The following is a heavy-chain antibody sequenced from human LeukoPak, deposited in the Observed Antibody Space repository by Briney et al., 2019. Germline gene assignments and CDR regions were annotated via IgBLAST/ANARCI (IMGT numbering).Heavy chain of an antibody. V-gene: IGHV1-58*01. CDR3: AADRGDFWSGYQVDYYYYGMDV. Sequence: SVKVSCKASGFTFTSSAVQWVRQARGQRLEWIGWIVVGSGNTNYAQKFQERVTITRDMSTSTAYMELSSLRSEDTAVYYCAADRGDFWSGYQVDYYYYGMDVWGQGTTVTVSS. D-gene: IGHD3-3*01. CDR2: IVVGSGNT. J-gene: IGHJ6*02. CDR1: GFTFTSSA.